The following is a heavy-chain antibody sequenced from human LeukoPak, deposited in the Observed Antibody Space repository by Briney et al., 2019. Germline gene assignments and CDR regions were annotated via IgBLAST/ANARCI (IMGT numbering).Heavy chain of an antibody. V-gene: IGHV4-34*01. CDR2: INHSGST. Sequence: SETLSLTCAVYGGSFSGYYWSWIRQPPGKGLEWIGEINHSGSTNYNPSLKSRVTISVDASKNQFSLKLSSVTAADTAVYYCARGLEPNYDILTGYVWFDPWGQGTLVTVSS. CDR1: GGSFSGYY. D-gene: IGHD3-9*01. CDR3: ARGLEPNYDILTGYVWFDP. J-gene: IGHJ5*02.